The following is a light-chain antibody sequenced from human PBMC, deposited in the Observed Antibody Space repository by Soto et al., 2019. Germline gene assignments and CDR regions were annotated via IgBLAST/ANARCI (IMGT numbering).Light chain of an antibody. Sequence: EMGVTQWAGTRDLKKGKSATRSCRAIQSVSSSYFASYQQKPGQAPRLLIYGASSRATGIPDRFSGSGSGTDFTLTISRLFPEDFAVYYCQQYCSLSLITSGQGTRLEIK. CDR3: QQYCSLSLIT. CDR2: GAS. V-gene: IGKV3-20*01. CDR1: QSVSSSY. J-gene: IGKJ5*01.